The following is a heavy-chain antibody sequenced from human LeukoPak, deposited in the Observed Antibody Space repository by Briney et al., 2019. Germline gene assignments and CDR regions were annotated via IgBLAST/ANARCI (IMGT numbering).Heavy chain of an antibody. CDR1: GYTLTELS. CDR3: ARDRSGGYLPGNGNRHAFDI. V-gene: IGHV1-24*01. CDR2: FDPEDGET. D-gene: IGHD5-12*01. Sequence: GASVKVSCKVSGYTLTELSMHWVRQAPGKGLEWMGGFDPEDGETIYAQKFQGRVTMTEDTSTDTAYMELSSLRSEDTAVYYCARDRSGGYLPGNGNRHAFDIWGQGTMVTVSS. J-gene: IGHJ3*02.